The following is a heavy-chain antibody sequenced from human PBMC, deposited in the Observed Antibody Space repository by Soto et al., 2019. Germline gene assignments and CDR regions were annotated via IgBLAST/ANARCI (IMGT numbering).Heavy chain of an antibody. Sequence: GGALRLSCVVSGSTFSSDDMSWVRQAPGRGLEWVSGISDSGGSTYYADSVKGRFTISRDNAKNTLYLQMKSLRVEDTALYYCAKDGGWSLAVAGLFDYWGPGTQVTVSS. J-gene: IGHJ4*02. D-gene: IGHD6-19*01. CDR3: AKDGGWSLAVAGLFDY. CDR1: GSTFSSDD. CDR2: ISDSGGST. V-gene: IGHV3-23*01.